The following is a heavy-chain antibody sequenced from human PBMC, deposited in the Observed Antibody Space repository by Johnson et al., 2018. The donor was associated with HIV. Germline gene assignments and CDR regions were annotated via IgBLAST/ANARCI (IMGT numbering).Heavy chain of an antibody. V-gene: IGHV3-7*03. Sequence: VQLVESGGSVVRPGGSLRLSCAASGFPFHTYWMSWVRQGPGKGLEWVASIKQDGSETSYVDSVKGRFIISRDNAKNSLYLQMNSLRTEDTALYYCAKDAQGPLVRGAFDIWGQGTMVTVSS. CDR3: AKDAQGPLVRGAFDI. CDR2: IKQDGSET. D-gene: IGHD1-26*01. J-gene: IGHJ3*02. CDR1: GFPFHTYW.